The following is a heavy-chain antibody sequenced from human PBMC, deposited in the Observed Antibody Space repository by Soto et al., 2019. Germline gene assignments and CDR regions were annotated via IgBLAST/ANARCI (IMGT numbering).Heavy chain of an antibody. CDR2: IWYDGGNK. CDR3: ARDRGDHVG. J-gene: IGHJ4*02. CDR1: GFTFSRYG. Sequence: QVQLVESGGGVVQPGRSLRLSCATSGFTFSRYGMHWVRQAPGKGLEWVAVIWYDGGNKYYAESVKGRFIISRDNLQKTLFLQMNSLRADDTAVYYCARDRGDHVGWGQGTLVTVSS. V-gene: IGHV3-33*01. D-gene: IGHD2-21*01.